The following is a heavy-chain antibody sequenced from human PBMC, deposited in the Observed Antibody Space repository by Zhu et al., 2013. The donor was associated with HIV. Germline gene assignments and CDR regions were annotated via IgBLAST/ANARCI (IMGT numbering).Heavy chain of an antibody. V-gene: IGHV1-24*01. CDR1: GYTLSEIS. J-gene: IGHJ3*01. CDR3: ATDTHDQDAFDL. CDR2: YDPEDGET. D-gene: IGHD3-3*01. Sequence: QVQVVQSGAEVKKPGASVKVSCKVSGYTLSEISIHWVRQGPGKGLEWMGGYDPEDGETVYAQKFQGRLTMTEDTSTDTSYMELSSLRSEDTAVYYCATDTHDQDAFDLWGQGLWSPSLQ.